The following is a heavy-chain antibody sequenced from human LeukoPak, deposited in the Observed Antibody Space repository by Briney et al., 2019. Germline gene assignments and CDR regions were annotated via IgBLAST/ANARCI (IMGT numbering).Heavy chain of an antibody. CDR2: ISYDGSNK. J-gene: IGHJ4*02. V-gene: IGHV3-30*18. CDR3: AKDILRGHRGGLVSDFDY. D-gene: IGHD6-19*01. CDR1: GFTFSSYG. Sequence: GGSLRLSCAASGFTFSSYGMHWVRQAPGKGLEWVAVISYDGSNKYYADSVKGRFTISRDNSKNTLYLQMNSLRAEDTAVYYCAKDILRGHRGGLVSDFDYWGQGTLVTVSS.